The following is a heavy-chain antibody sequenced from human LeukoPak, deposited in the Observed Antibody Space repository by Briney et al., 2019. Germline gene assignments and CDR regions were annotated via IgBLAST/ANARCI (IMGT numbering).Heavy chain of an antibody. J-gene: IGHJ3*02. CDR3: ARESWSDSVALDI. V-gene: IGHV3-30*04. CDR2: ISYGGIDK. Sequence: GGSLRLSCAASGFNFSSYSMHWVRQAPGEGLEWVGLISYGGIDKSYADSVKGRFTISRDSSKRTLYLQMNSLRAEDTAMYYCARESWSDSVALDIWGLGTMVIVSS. CDR1: GFNFSSYS. D-gene: IGHD3-3*01.